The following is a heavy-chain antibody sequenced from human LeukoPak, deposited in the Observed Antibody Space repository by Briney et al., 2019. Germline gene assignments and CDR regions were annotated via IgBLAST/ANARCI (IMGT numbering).Heavy chain of an antibody. CDR2: IHHSGST. CDR1: GGSISSYY. J-gene: IGHJ3*02. Sequence: SETLSLTCTVSGGSISSYYWTWIRQPPGKGLEWIGYIHHSGSTYYNPSLKSRVTISVDRSKNQFSLKLSSVTAADTAVYYCATRLGGSSSWYSDAFDIWGQGTMVPVSS. V-gene: IGHV4-59*04. CDR3: ATRLGGSSSWYSDAFDI. D-gene: IGHD6-13*01.